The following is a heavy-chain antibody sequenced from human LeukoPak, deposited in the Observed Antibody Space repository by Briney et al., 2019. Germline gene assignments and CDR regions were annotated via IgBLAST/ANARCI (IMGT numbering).Heavy chain of an antibody. CDR3: ARRYYYDSSGYYTTFDY. D-gene: IGHD3-22*01. J-gene: IGHJ4*02. CDR2: IYYSGST. CDR1: GGSFSGYY. Sequence: PSETLSLTCTVYGGSFSGYYWGWIRQPPGKGLEWIGSIYYSGSTYYNPSLKSRVTISVDTSKNQFSLKLSSVTAADTAVYYCARRYYYDSSGYYTTFDYWGQGTLVTVSS. V-gene: IGHV4-39*01.